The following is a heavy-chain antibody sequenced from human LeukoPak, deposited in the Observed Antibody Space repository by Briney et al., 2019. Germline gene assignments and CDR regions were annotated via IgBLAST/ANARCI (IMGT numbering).Heavy chain of an antibody. D-gene: IGHD3-16*01. V-gene: IGHV1-2*02. CDR2: INPNSGGT. CDR3: ARIMITFGGVDY. J-gene: IGHJ4*02. CDR1: GYTFTGYY. Sequence: ASVKVSCKASGYTFTGYYMHWVRQAPGQGLEWMGWINPNSGGTNYAQKFQGRVTMTRDTSISTAYMALSRLRSDDTAVYYCARIMITFGGVDYWGQGTLVTVSS.